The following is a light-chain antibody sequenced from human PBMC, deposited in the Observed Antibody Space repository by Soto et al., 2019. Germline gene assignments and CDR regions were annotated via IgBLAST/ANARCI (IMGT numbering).Light chain of an antibody. J-gene: IGLJ2*01. V-gene: IGLV4-69*01. CDR2: LDSDGSH. CDR3: QPGGTGIHVV. CDR1: SGHSSYA. Sequence: QLVLTQSPSASASLGASVKLTCTLSSGHSSYAIAWHQQQPEKGPRYLMKLDSDGSHTKGDAIPDRFSGSSSGAERYLTISSLQSEDEADYYCQPGGTGIHVVFGGGTKVTVL.